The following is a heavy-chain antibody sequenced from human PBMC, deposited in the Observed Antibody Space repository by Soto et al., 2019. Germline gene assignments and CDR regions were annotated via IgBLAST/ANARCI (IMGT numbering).Heavy chain of an antibody. J-gene: IGHJ5*02. V-gene: IGHV4-4*07. Sequence: SETLSLTCTVSGASISGFYWSWIRKSAGKGLEWIGRIYATGTTDYNPSLKSLVMMSVDTSKKQFALKLRSGTAADTAVYYCVRDGTKTLRDWFDPWGQGISVTAPQ. D-gene: IGHD1-1*01. CDR2: IYATGTT. CDR1: GASISGFY. CDR3: VRDGTKTLRDWFDP.